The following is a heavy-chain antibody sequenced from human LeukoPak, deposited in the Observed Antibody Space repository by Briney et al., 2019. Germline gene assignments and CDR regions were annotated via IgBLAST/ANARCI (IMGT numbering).Heavy chain of an antibody. CDR3: AKDLRSSGGYYFDY. J-gene: IGHJ4*02. V-gene: IGHV3-30*18. Sequence: PGGSLRLSCAASGFTFSNYGMHWVRQAPRKGLEWVAVISYDGSNKYYTDSVKGRFTISRDNSKSTLYLQMNSLRAEDSAVYYCAKDLRSSGGYYFDYWGQGTLVTVSS. CDR2: ISYDGSNK. CDR1: GFTFSNYG. D-gene: IGHD6-6*01.